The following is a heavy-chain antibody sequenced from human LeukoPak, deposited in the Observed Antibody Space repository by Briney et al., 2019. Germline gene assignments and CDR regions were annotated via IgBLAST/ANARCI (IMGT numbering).Heavy chain of an antibody. Sequence: ASVKVSCKASGYTFTSYGISWVRQAPGQGLEWMGWISAYNGNTNYAQKLQGRVTMTTDTSTSTAYMELTSLRSDDTAVYYCARSFMGLENDAFDIWGQGTMVTVSS. CDR2: ISAYNGNT. CDR1: GYTFTSYG. J-gene: IGHJ3*02. CDR3: ARSFMGLENDAFDI. V-gene: IGHV1-18*01. D-gene: IGHD1-26*01.